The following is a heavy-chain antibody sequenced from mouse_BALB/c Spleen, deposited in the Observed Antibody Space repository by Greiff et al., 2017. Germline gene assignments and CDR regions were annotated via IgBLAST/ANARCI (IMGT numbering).Heavy chain of an antibody. CDR2: ISSGGGST. V-gene: IGHV5-12-1*01. J-gene: IGHJ3*01. CDR1: GFAFSSYD. CDR3: ARQREFAY. Sequence: EVKLVESGGGLVKPGGSLKLSCAASGFAFSSYDMSWVRQTPEKRLEWVAYISSGGGSTYYPDTVKGRFTISRDNAKNTLYLQMSSLKSEDTAMYYCARQREFAYWGQGTLVTVSA.